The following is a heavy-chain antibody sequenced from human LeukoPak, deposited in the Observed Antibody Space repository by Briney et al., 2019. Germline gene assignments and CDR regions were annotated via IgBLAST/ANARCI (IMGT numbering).Heavy chain of an antibody. Sequence: SETLSLTCTVSGGSISSYYWSWIRQPPGKGLEWIGEINHSGSTNYNPSLKSRVTISVDTSKNQFSLKLSSVTAADTAVYYCAGGARMPTVTRYYYYGMDVWGQGTTVTVSS. CDR2: INHSGST. D-gene: IGHD4-4*01. CDR1: GGSISSYY. J-gene: IGHJ6*02. CDR3: AGGARMPTVTRYYYYGMDV. V-gene: IGHV4-34*01.